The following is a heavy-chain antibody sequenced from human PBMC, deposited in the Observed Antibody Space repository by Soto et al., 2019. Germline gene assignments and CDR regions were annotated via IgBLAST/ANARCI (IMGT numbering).Heavy chain of an antibody. CDR2: ISGSGGST. Sequence: EVQLLESGGGLVQPGGSLRLSCAASGFTFSSYAMSWVRQAPGKGLEWVSAISGSGGSTYYADSVKGRFTISRDNSKNTLYLQMNSLSAEDTAVYYCAKFPHDSSGYYVLDAFDIWGQGTMVTVSS. CDR3: AKFPHDSSGYYVLDAFDI. CDR1: GFTFSSYA. V-gene: IGHV3-23*01. D-gene: IGHD3-22*01. J-gene: IGHJ3*02.